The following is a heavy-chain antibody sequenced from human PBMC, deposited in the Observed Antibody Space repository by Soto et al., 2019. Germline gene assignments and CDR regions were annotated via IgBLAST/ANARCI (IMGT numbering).Heavy chain of an antibody. J-gene: IGHJ6*02. CDR3: ARAAPRLDYDFWSCYYLGYGMDV. CDR2: IKQDGSEK. D-gene: IGHD3-3*01. Sequence: EVQLVESGGGLVQPGGSLRLSCAASGFTFSSYWMSWVRQAPGKGLEWVANIKQDGSEKYYVDSVKGRFTISRDNAKNSLYLQMNILRAEDTAVYYCARAAPRLDYDFWSCYYLGYGMDVWGQGTTVTVSS. CDR1: GFTFSSYW. V-gene: IGHV3-7*03.